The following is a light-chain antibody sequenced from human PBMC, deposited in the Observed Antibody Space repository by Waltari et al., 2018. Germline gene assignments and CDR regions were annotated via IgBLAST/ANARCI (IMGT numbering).Light chain of an antibody. CDR1: QSVGTY. CDR3: QQRGNWPPIT. Sequence: EIVLTQSPATLYLSPGERATLSCRASQSVGTYLAWYQQKPGQAPRLPIYDASDRATGIPARFSGSGSGTDFTLTISSLEPEDFAVYYCQQRGNWPPITFGQGTRLEIK. J-gene: IGKJ5*01. CDR2: DAS. V-gene: IGKV3-11*01.